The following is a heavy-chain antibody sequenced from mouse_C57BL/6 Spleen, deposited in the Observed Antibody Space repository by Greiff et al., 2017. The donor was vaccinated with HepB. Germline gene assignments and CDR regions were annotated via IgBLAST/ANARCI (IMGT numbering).Heavy chain of an antibody. J-gene: IGHJ3*01. D-gene: IGHD4-1*01. Sequence: EVQLQQSGPELVKPGASVKMSCKASGYTFTDYNMHWVKQSHGKSLEWIGYINPNNGGTSYNQKFKGKATLTVNKSSSTAYMELRSLTSEDSAVYYCAHNWDAPSFAYWGQGTLVTVSA. CDR1: GYTFTDYN. CDR3: AHNWDAPSFAY. V-gene: IGHV1-22*01. CDR2: INPNNGGT.